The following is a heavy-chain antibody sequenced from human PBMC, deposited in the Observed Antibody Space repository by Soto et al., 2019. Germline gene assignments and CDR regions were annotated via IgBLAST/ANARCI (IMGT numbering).Heavy chain of an antibody. J-gene: IGHJ6*02. D-gene: IGHD6-13*01. CDR2: INHSGST. CDR3: ARLPIAAAGTVNYYYYYGMDV. Sequence: SETLSLTCAVYGGSFSGYYWSWIRQPPGKGLEWIGEINHSGSTNYNPSLKSRVTISVDTSKNQFSLKLSSVTAADTAVYYCARLPIAAAGTVNYYYYYGMDVWGQGTTVTVSS. CDR1: GGSFSGYY. V-gene: IGHV4-34*01.